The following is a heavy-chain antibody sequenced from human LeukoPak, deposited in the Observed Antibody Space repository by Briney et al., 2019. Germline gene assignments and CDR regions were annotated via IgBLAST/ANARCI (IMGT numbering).Heavy chain of an antibody. Sequence: PGRSLRLSCAASGFTFSSYGMHWVPQAPGKGLEWVAVIWYDGSNKYYADSVKGRFTISRDNSKNTLYLQMNTLRAEDTAVYYCAKERRDGYRNHFDYWVQGTPVTVSS. J-gene: IGHJ4*02. D-gene: IGHD5-24*01. CDR1: GFTFSSYG. CDR2: IWYDGSNK. V-gene: IGHV3-33*06. CDR3: AKERRDGYRNHFDY.